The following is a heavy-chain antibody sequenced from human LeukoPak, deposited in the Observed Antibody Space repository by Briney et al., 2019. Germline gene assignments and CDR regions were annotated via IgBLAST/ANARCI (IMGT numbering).Heavy chain of an antibody. CDR1: GGSFSGYY. D-gene: IGHD3-22*01. CDR2: INHSGST. J-gene: IGHJ2*01. CDR3: ARGRTYYYDSSGYYYARYFDL. V-gene: IGHV4-34*01. Sequence: PSETLSLTCAVYGGSFSGYYWSWIRQPPGKGLELIGEINHSGSTNYNRSLKSRVTISVDTSKNQFSLKLSSVTAADTAVYYCARGRTYYYDSSGYYYARYFDLWGRGTLVTVSS.